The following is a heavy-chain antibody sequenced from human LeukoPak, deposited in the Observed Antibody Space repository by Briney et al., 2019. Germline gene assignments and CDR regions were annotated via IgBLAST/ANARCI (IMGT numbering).Heavy chain of an antibody. Sequence: PSETLSLTCTVSGGSISSSSYYWGWIRQPPGKGLEWIGSIYYSGSTYYNPSLKSRVTISVDTSKNQFSLKLSSVTAADTAVYYCARGGTVTTFPFDYWGQGTLVTVSS. V-gene: IGHV4-39*01. CDR1: GGSISSSSYY. CDR3: ARGGTVTTFPFDY. CDR2: IYYSGST. J-gene: IGHJ4*02. D-gene: IGHD4-17*01.